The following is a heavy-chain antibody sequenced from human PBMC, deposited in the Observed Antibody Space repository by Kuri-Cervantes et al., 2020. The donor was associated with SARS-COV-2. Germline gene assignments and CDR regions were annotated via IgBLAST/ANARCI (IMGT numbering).Heavy chain of an antibody. J-gene: IGHJ4*02. CDR3: ARDLGGWQQLPHFDY. CDR2: TYYRSKWYN. Sequence: SQTLSLTCAISGDSFSSNSAAWNWIRQSPSRGLELLGRTYYRSKWYNDYAVSVKSRITINPDTSKNQFSLQLNSVTPEDTAVYYCARDLGGWQQLPHFDYWGQGALVTVSS. V-gene: IGHV6-1*01. D-gene: IGHD6-13*01. CDR1: GDSFSSNSAA.